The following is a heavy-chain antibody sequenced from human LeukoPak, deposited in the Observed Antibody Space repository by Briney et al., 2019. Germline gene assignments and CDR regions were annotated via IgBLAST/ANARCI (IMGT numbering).Heavy chain of an antibody. CDR2: INHSGST. J-gene: IGHJ4*02. V-gene: IGHV4-34*01. D-gene: IGHD6-13*01. CDR1: GGSFNGYY. CDR3: ARATYSSSLGY. Sequence: SETLSLTCAVYGGSFNGYYWSWIRQPPGKGLEWIGEINHSGSTNYNPSLKSRVTISVDTSKNQFSLKLSSVTAADTAVYYCARATYSSSLGYWGQGTLVTVSS.